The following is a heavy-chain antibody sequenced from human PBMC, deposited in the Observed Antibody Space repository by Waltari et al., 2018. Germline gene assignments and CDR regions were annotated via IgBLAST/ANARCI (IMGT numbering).Heavy chain of an antibody. CDR1: GFSFRNYV. CDR2: LSGDESKV. CDR3: AREFSGSFDYMDV. Sequence: QLVESGGNLVEPEGSLRLSCAASGFSFRNYVMNWVRQAPGKGLEWVSYLSGDESKVFYAESVKGRFTISRDDAKNSLYLHMSSLRDEDTAVYYCAREFSGSFDYMDVWGKGTTVTVSS. J-gene: IGHJ6*03. V-gene: IGHV3-48*03. D-gene: IGHD1-26*01.